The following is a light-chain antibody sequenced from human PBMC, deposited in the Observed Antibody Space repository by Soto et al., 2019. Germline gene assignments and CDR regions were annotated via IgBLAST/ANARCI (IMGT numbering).Light chain of an antibody. CDR2: AAS. J-gene: IGKJ4*01. Sequence: EIVLTQSPATLSLSPGERATLSCRASQGVSSYLAWYQQKPGQAPRLLIYAASNRATGIPARFSGSGSGTEFTLTISSLEPEDFAVYYRQQRGNWPLTFGGGTKVEIK. CDR1: QGVSSY. CDR3: QQRGNWPLT. V-gene: IGKV3-11*01.